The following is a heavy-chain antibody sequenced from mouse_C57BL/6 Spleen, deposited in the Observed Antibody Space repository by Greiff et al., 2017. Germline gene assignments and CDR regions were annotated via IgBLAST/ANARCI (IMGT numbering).Heavy chain of an antibody. CDR1: GYSFTDYN. CDR3: AREEDYVGAWFAY. Sequence: EVKLMESGPELVKPGASVKISCKASGYSFTDYNMNWVKQSNGKSLEWIGVINPNYGTTSYNQKFKGKATLTVDQSSSTAYMQLNSLTSEDSAVYYCAREEDYVGAWFAYWGQGTLVTVSA. CDR2: INPNYGTT. V-gene: IGHV1-39*01. J-gene: IGHJ3*01. D-gene: IGHD2-4*01.